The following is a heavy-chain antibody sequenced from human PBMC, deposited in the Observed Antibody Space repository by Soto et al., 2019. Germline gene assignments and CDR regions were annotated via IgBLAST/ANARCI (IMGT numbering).Heavy chain of an antibody. CDR2: MSYDGSDT. CDR3: TIVRVADSALDH. Sequence: PGGSLRLSCVGSVFIFINNGMHWVRQTPGKGLEWVAFMSYDGSDTFYADSVKGRFTISRDNSKNTLFLHMSNLRAEDTAMYYCTIVRVADSALDHWGQGTLVTVSS. CDR1: VFIFINNG. V-gene: IGHV3-30*02. J-gene: IGHJ4*02. D-gene: IGHD3-10*02.